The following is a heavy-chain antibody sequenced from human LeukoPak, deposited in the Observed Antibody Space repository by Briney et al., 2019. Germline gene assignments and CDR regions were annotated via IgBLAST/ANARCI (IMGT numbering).Heavy chain of an antibody. Sequence: ASVKVSCKASGYTFTSYDINRVRQATGQGLEWMGWMNPNSGNTGYAQKFQGRVTMTRNTSISTAYMELSSLRSEDTAVYYCARGEYLVGATGIWGQGTMVTVSS. D-gene: IGHD1-26*01. CDR1: GYTFTSYD. J-gene: IGHJ3*02. CDR2: MNPNSGNT. CDR3: ARGEYLVGATGI. V-gene: IGHV1-8*01.